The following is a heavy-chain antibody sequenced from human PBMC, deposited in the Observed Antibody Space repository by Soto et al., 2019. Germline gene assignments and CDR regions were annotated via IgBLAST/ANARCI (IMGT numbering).Heavy chain of an antibody. V-gene: IGHV3-23*01. J-gene: IGHJ4*02. CDR2: ISGSVGST. Sequence: GGSLRLSCAASGFTFSSYAMSWVRQAPGKGLEWVSAISGSVGSTYYADSVKGRFTISRDNSKNTLFLQMNSLRAEDTAVYYCAKDLSGLSGWLDYWGQGTLVTVSS. D-gene: IGHD6-19*01. CDR3: AKDLSGLSGWLDY. CDR1: GFTFSSYA.